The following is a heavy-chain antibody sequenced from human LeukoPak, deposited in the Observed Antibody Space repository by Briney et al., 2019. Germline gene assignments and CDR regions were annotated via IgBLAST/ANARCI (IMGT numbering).Heavy chain of an antibody. CDR2: ISAYNGNT. V-gene: IGHV1-18*04. D-gene: IGHD6-19*01. J-gene: IGHJ3*02. Sequence: ASVKVSCKASGFTFTSYGISWVRQAPGQGLEWMGWISAYNGNTNYAQKLQGRVTMTTDTSTSTAYMELRSLRSDDTAVYYCARDRAVAGRGAFDIWGQGTMVTVSS. CDR1: GFTFTSYG. CDR3: ARDRAVAGRGAFDI.